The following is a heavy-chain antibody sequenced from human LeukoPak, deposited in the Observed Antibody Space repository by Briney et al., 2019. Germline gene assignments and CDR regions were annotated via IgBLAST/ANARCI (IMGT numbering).Heavy chain of an antibody. CDR3: ARDDVVVDPGGYYYYGMDV. J-gene: IGHJ6*02. D-gene: IGHD2-15*01. CDR1: GASIRSYY. V-gene: IGHV4-59*12. CDR2: IYDSGTT. Sequence: SETLSLTCTVTGASIRSYYWNWIRQPPGKGLEWIGYIYDSGTTNYNPSLKSRVTMSVDTSKNEFSLKLSSVTAADTAVYYCARDDVVVDPGGYYYYGMDVWGQGTTVTVSS.